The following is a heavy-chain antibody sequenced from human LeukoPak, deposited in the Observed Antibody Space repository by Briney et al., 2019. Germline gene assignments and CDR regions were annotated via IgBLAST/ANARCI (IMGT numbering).Heavy chain of an antibody. CDR2: INPNSGNT. V-gene: IGHV1-8*03. J-gene: IGHJ4*02. CDR3: ARESVSSTSSRGFDY. CDR1: GYTFTGYY. D-gene: IGHD2-2*01. Sequence: GASVKVSCKASGYTFTGYYMHWVRQAPGQGLEWMGRINPNSGNTGYAQKFQGRVIITRSTSISTAYMELSSLRSEDTAVYYCARESVSSTSSRGFDYWGQGTLVTVSS.